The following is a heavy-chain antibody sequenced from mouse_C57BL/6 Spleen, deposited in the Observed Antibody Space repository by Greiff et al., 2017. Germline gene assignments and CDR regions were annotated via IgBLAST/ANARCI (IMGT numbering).Heavy chain of an antibody. V-gene: IGHV1-55*01. CDR3: ARGWITTVVGGFAY. CDR1: GYTFTSSW. J-gene: IGHJ3*01. D-gene: IGHD1-1*01. CDR2: IYPGSGST. Sequence: QVQLQQPGAELVKPGASVKMSCKASGYTFTSSWLTWVKQRPGQGLEWIGDIYPGSGSTNYNEKFKSKATLTVDTSSSTAYMQLSSLTSEDSAVYYCARGWITTVVGGFAYWGQGTLVTVSA.